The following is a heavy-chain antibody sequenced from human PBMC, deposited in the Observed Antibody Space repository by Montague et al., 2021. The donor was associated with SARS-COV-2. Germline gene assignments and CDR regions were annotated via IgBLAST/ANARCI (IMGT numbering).Heavy chain of an antibody. D-gene: IGHD4/OR15-4a*01. Sequence: SETLSLTCTVSGGSISSSTYYWGWIRQPPGKGLEWIGEIHHSGSTNYNPSLKSRVTMSVDRSKNHFSLRLSSVTAADTAMYYCARGGYGGWTGYYFDYWGQGTLVTVSS. CDR2: IHHSGST. CDR1: GGSISSSTYY. V-gene: IGHV4-39*07. J-gene: IGHJ4*02. CDR3: ARGGYGGWTGYYFDY.